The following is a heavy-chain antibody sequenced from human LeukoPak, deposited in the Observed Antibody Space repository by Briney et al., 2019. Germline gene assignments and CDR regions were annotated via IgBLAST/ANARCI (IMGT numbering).Heavy chain of an antibody. D-gene: IGHD3-9*01. V-gene: IGHV3-64*01. J-gene: IGHJ4*02. CDR2: ISSNGGST. CDR1: GFTFSSYA. CDR3: ARGRRYFDWLYY. Sequence: GGSLRLSCAASGFTFSSYAMHWVRQAPGKGLEYVSAISSNGGSTYYANSVKGRFTISRDNSKNTLYLQMGSLRAEDMAVYYCARGRRYFDWLYYWGQETLVTVSS.